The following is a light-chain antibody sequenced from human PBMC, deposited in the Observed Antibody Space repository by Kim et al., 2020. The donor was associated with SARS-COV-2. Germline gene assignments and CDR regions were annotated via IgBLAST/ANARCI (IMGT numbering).Light chain of an antibody. Sequence: QSALTQPASVSGSPGQSITISCTGTSSDVGGHNSVSWYQQFPCKAPKLMIYDVTQRPAGVSNRFSGSKSGNTASLTISGLQAEDEADYYCASYTNTHTYVFGSGTKVTVL. V-gene: IGLV2-14*03. CDR3: ASYTNTHTYV. CDR2: DVT. J-gene: IGLJ1*01. CDR1: SSDVGGHNS.